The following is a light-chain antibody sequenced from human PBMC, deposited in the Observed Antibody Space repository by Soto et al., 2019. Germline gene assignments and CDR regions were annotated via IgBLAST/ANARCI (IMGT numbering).Light chain of an antibody. Sequence: EIVLTQSPVTLSSSPVESAPLSCXASQSVNTNLAWYQLKPGQAPRLLVYGASIRATGIPARFSGSGSGTDFTLTINRLEPEDFAVYYCQQYGSSPPTFGQGTKVDNK. J-gene: IGKJ1*01. V-gene: IGKV3-20*01. CDR1: QSVNTN. CDR2: GAS. CDR3: QQYGSSPPT.